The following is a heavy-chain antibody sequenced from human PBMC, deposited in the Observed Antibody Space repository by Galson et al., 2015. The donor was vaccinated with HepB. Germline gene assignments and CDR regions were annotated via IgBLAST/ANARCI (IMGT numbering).Heavy chain of an antibody. D-gene: IGHD3-22*01. V-gene: IGHV1-18*01. CDR1: GYTFTSYG. CDR2: ISAYNGNT. Sequence: SVKVSCKASGYTFTSYGISWVRQAPGQGLEWMGWISAYNGNTNYAQKLQGRVTMTTDTSTSTAYMELRSLRSDDTAVYYCARESERAHVTMIVVAPCYFDYWGQGTLDTVSS. J-gene: IGHJ4*02. CDR3: ARESERAHVTMIVVAPCYFDY.